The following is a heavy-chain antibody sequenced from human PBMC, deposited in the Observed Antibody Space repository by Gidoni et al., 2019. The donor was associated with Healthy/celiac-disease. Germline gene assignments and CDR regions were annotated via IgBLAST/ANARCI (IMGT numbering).Heavy chain of an antibody. V-gene: IGHV4-39*01. CDR2: IYYSGST. Sequence: QLQLQESGPGLVKPSETLSLTCTVSGGSISSSSYYWGWLRQPPGKGLEWIGSIYYSGSTYYNPSLKSRVTISVDTSKNQFSLKLSSVTAADTAVYYCARHSNAVDYWGQGTLVTVSS. D-gene: IGHD7-27*01. J-gene: IGHJ4*02. CDR1: GGSISSSSYY. CDR3: ARHSNAVDY.